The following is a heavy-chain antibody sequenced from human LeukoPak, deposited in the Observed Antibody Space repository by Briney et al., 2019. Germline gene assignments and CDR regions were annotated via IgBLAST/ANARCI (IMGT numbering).Heavy chain of an antibody. CDR3: ARKTGTTFFVSLYYYYGMDV. J-gene: IGHJ6*02. CDR1: GFTCSSYW. Sequence: GGSLRLSCAASGFTCSSYWMIWVRQAPGKGREGVANIKQDGSEKYYVDSVKGRFTLSRDDAKNSLYLQMNSLRAEDTAVYYCARKTGTTFFVSLYYYYGMDVWGQGTTVTVSS. CDR2: IKQDGSEK. V-gene: IGHV3-7*01. D-gene: IGHD1-7*01.